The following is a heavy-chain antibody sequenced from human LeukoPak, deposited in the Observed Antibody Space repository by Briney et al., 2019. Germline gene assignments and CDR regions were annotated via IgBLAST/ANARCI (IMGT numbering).Heavy chain of an antibody. J-gene: IGHJ3*02. CDR2: IWYDGGNK. V-gene: IGHV3-33*06. Sequence: GSLITSLAASGFTLNSQCMHWVRQAPGKGPGWGAGIWYDGGNKYYADSVKGRFTISRDNSKNMLYLHMNSLGAEDTAVYYCAKDRDDYGDPDAFDIWGQGTMVTVSS. CDR1: GFTLNSQC. CDR3: AKDRDDYGDPDAFDI. D-gene: IGHD4/OR15-4a*01.